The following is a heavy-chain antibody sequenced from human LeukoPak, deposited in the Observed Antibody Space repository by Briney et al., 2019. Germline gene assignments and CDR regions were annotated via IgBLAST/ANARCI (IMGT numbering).Heavy chain of an antibody. CDR3: AREDGYSCMA. CDR1: GVSISSDY. D-gene: IGHD5-18*01. J-gene: IGHJ4*02. CDR2: IYYSGST. Sequence: PSETLSLTCTVSGVSISSDYWSWSWIRQPPGKGLEWIGYIYYSGSTNYNPSLKSRVTISVDTSKNQFSLKLSSVTAADTAVYYCAREDGYSCMAWGQGTLVTVSS. V-gene: IGHV4-59*01.